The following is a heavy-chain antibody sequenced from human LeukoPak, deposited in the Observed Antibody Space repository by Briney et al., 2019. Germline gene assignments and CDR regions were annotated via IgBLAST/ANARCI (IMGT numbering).Heavy chain of an antibody. J-gene: IGHJ6*03. CDR1: GGSISSSSYS. CDR2: IYYTGST. CDR3: ARAPGRRWSHASYYYYYYMDV. V-gene: IGHV4-39*07. Sequence: SETLSLTCTVSGGSISSSSYSWGWIRQPPGKGLEWIGNIYYTGSTYYNPSLKSRVTISVDTSKNQFSLKLSSVTAADTAVYYCARAPGRRWSHASYYYYYYMDVWGKGTTVTVSS. D-gene: IGHD2-15*01.